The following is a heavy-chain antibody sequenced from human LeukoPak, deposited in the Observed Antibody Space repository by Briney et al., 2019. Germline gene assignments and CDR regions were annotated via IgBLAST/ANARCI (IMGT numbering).Heavy chain of an antibody. CDR2: INPNSGGT. CDR1: GYTFTGYY. J-gene: IGHJ4*02. Sequence: ASVKVSCKASGYTFTGYYMHWVRQAPGQGLEWMGRINPNSGGTNYAKKFQGRVTMTRDTSISTAYMELSRLRSDDTAVYYCARGDPFRLGYVDYWGQGTLVTVSS. CDR3: ARGDPFRLGYVDY. V-gene: IGHV1-2*06. D-gene: IGHD6-19*01.